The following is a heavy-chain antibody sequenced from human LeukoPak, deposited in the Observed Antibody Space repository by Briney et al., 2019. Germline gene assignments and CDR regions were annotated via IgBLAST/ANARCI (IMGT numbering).Heavy chain of an antibody. CDR2: IFSSGTT. J-gene: IGHJ4*02. Sequence: SETLSLTCTVSGGSITNYYWSWIRQPAGKGLEWIWRIFSSGTTIYHPSLKSRVTMSVDTSKNHFSLKLTSVTAADTAVYYCARGRAVTTGDDYWGQGTLVTVSS. CDR1: GGSITNYY. CDR3: ARGRAVTTGDDY. D-gene: IGHD4-17*01. V-gene: IGHV4-4*07.